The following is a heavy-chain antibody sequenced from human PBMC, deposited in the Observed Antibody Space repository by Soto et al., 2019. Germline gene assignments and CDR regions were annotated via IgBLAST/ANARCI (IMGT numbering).Heavy chain of an antibody. D-gene: IGHD2-21*02. J-gene: IGHJ4*02. CDR1: GFTFSHYT. CDR2: ISARPTGPT. CDR3: TTRMTAHFDY. Sequence: PGGSLRLSCVASGFTFSHYTLNWVRRAPGKGLECVSTISARPTGPTHYAESVRGRFTISRDDSRDTVFLQMHSLRAEDTAVYYCTTRMTAHFDYWGQGVLVTVSS. V-gene: IGHV3-23*01.